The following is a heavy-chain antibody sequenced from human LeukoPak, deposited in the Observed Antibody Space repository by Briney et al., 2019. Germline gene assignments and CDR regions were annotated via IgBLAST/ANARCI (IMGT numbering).Heavy chain of an antibody. D-gene: IGHD6-6*01. V-gene: IGHV1-2*02. Sequence: ASVKVSCKASGYTFTGYYMHWVRQAPGQGLEWMGWINPNSGGTNYAQKFQGRVTMTRDTSFSTAYMELSRLRSDDTAVYYCARGGEYSSSSSYNWFDPWCQGTLVTVSS. J-gene: IGHJ5*02. CDR3: ARGGEYSSSSSYNWFDP. CDR1: GYTFTGYY. CDR2: INPNSGGT.